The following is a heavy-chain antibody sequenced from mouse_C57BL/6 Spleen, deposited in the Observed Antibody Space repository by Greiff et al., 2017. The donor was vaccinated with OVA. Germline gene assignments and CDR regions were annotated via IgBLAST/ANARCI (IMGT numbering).Heavy chain of an antibody. Sequence: EVHLVESGGGLVKPGGSLKLSCAASGFTFSSYAMSWVRQTPEKRLEWVATISDGGSYTYYPDNVKGRFTISRDNAKNNLYLQMSHLKSEDTAMYYCARDDGHFDYWGKGTTLTVSS. V-gene: IGHV5-4*01. CDR2: ISDGGSYT. D-gene: IGHD2-3*01. CDR3: ARDDGHFDY. CDR1: GFTFSSYA. J-gene: IGHJ2*01.